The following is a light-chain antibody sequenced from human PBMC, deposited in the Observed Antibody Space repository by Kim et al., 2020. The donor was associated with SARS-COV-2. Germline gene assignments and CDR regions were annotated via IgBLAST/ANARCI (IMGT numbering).Light chain of an antibody. CDR2: DVS. J-gene: IGLJ2*01. CDR3: SSLSFSNSDTIEV. Sequence: QSALTQPASVSGSPGQSITISCTGTSSDIGRFNFVSWYQQHPGRAPKLLVYDVSNRPSGLSTRFSASKSGNTAFLTISGLQAEDEADYYCSSLSFSNSDTIEVFGGGTQVTVL. CDR1: SSDIGRFNF. V-gene: IGLV2-14*03.